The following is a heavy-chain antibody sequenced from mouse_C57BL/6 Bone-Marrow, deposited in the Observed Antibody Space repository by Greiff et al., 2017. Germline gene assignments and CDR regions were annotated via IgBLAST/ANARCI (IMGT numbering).Heavy chain of an antibody. D-gene: IGHD2-4*01. CDR2: INSDGGST. CDR3: ARQMGLRRRGDAMDY. J-gene: IGHJ4*01. V-gene: IGHV5-2*01. Sequence: DVQLVESGGGLVQPGESLTLSCESNEYEFPSHDMSWVRKTPEKRLELVAAINSDGGSTYYPDTMERRFIISRDTTKKALYLQRSSLRSEDTALYYCARQMGLRRRGDAMDYWGQGTSVTVSS. CDR1: EYEFPSHD.